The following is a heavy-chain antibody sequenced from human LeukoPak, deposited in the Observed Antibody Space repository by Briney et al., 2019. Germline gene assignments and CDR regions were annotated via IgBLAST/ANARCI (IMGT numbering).Heavy chain of an antibody. CDR3: ATHSDWRFDF. D-gene: IGHD6-19*01. J-gene: IGHJ4*02. CDR2: IKPDGSAA. CDR1: GFTFSMYW. Sequence: PGGSLRLSCTDSGFTFSMYWMSWVRQAPGKGLEWLASIKPDGSAAIYVHSMKGRFTISRDNAKNSLYLQMNSLTVEDTAVYYCATHSDWRFDFWGQGTLVTVSS. V-gene: IGHV3-7*01.